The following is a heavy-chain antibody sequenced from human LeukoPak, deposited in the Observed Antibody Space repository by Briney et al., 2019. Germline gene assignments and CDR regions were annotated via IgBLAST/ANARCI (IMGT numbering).Heavy chain of an antibody. J-gene: IGHJ4*02. D-gene: IGHD3-10*02. CDR3: ARVLSVPYLVDS. CDR1: GHSNTRGYN. CDR2: FFQSHKS. V-gene: IGHV4-38-2*01. Sequence: SETLSLTCAISGHSNTRGYNWAWFRQSPEKGLEWIATFFQSHKSFYNASLESRVTMSLDTSKSQFSLNLTSVTAADTAVYYCARVLSVPYLVDSWVRGTQVTVSS.